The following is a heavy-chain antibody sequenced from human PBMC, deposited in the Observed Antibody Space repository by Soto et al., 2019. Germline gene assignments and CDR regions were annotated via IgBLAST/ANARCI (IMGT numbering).Heavy chain of an antibody. CDR3: ARVGVLRFLEWSGYGMDV. J-gene: IGHJ6*02. CDR2: IYYSGST. V-gene: IGHV4-59*12. Sequence: SETLSLTCTVSGGSISSYYWSWIRQPPGKGLEWIGYIYYSGSTNYNPSLKSRVTISVDTSKNQFSLKLSSVTAADTAVYYCARVGVLRFLEWSGYGMDVWGQGTTVTVSS. CDR1: GGSISSYY. D-gene: IGHD3-3*01.